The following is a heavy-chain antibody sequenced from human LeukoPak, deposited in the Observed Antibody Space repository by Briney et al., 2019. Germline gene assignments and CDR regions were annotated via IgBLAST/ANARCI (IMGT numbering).Heavy chain of an antibody. J-gene: IGHJ4*02. CDR1: GYSFTNYG. CDR2: VSGINGNT. V-gene: IGHV1-18*01. Sequence: PPASVKVSCKTSGYSFTNYGISWVRQAPGKGLEWMGWVSGINGNTKYAQSLQGRVLMTTDTSTTTGHMELRSLRSDDTAVYFCARVQDADMMVEDFWGQGTLVIVSS. CDR3: ARVQDADMMVEDF. D-gene: IGHD2-8*01.